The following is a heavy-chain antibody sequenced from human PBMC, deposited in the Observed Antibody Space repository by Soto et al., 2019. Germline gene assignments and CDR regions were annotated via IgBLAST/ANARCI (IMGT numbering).Heavy chain of an antibody. V-gene: IGHV1-2*04. D-gene: IGHD3-10*01. CDR3: ARGVGSGSYYNQYNWFDP. J-gene: IGHJ5*02. CDR1: GYTFTGYY. Sequence: GASVKVSCKASGYTFTGYYMHWVRQAPGQGLEWMGWINPNSGGTNYAQKFQGWVTMTRDTSISTAYMELRSLRSDDTAVYYCARGVGSGSYYNQYNWFDPWGQGTLVTVSS. CDR2: INPNSGGT.